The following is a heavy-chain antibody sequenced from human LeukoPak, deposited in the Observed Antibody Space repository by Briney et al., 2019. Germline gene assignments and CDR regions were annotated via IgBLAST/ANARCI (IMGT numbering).Heavy chain of an antibody. D-gene: IGHD6-19*01. CDR2: IHYVGST. CDR1: GGSFSGYY. J-gene: IGHJ4*02. V-gene: IGHV4-34*01. Sequence: PSETLSLTCAVYGGSFSGYYWSWIRQPPGRGLEWLASIHYVGSTDYNPSLKSRVTISVDTSKNQFSLKLSSVTAADTAVYYCAGGSSGYGYFDYWGQGTLVTVSS. CDR3: AGGSSGYGYFDY.